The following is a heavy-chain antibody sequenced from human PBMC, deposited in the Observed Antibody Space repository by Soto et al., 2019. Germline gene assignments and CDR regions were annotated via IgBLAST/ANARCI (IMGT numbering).Heavy chain of an antibody. CDR3: ARHSAYYDFWSGYYNYYYYYMDV. Sequence: PSETLSLTCTVSGGSISSYYWSWIRQPPWKGLEWIGYIYYSGSTNYNPSLKSRVTISVDTSKNQFSLKLSSVTAADTAVYYCARHSAYYDFWSGYYNYYYYYMDVWGKGTTVTVSS. CDR2: IYYSGST. CDR1: GGSISSYY. V-gene: IGHV4-59*08. D-gene: IGHD3-3*01. J-gene: IGHJ6*03.